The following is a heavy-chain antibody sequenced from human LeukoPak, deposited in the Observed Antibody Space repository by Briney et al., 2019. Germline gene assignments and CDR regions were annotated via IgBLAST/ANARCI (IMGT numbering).Heavy chain of an antibody. CDR1: GGSLSSGSYY. D-gene: IGHD6-13*01. J-gene: IGHJ6*02. Sequence: SQTLSLTCTVSGGSLSSGSYYWSWLRQPAGKGLEWIGRIYTSGSTNYNPSLKSRVTISVDTSKNQFSLKLSSVTAADTAVYYCARSGYSSSWYSRWDYYYYGMDVWGQGTTVTVSS. CDR2: IYTSGST. CDR3: ARSGYSSSWYSRWDYYYYGMDV. V-gene: IGHV4-61*02.